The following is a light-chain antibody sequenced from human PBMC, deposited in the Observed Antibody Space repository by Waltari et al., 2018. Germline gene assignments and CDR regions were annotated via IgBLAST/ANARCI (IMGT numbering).Light chain of an antibody. J-gene: IGKJ2*01. CDR2: GAY. CDR1: QNIGNN. CDR3: HQYNSWPPYT. V-gene: IGKV3-15*01. Sequence: EIVMTQSPDTLSVSPGERATLSCRDSQNIGNNLAWYQQKPGQATRLLIYGAYSTAIGIPDRFSGSGSGTEFTLTISSLQAEDFAVYLCHQYNSWPPYTFGQGTKLEIK.